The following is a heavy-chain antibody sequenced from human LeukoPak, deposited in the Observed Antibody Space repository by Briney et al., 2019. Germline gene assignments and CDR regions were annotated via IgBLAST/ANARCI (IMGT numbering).Heavy chain of an antibody. Sequence: SETLSLTCTVSGDSISSSFYYWGWIRQPPGKGLEWIGYIHHSGSTYYNPSLKSRVTISVDRSKNQFSLKLSSVTAADTAVYYCAREQESYYDFWSGYPGANWFDPWGQGTLVTVSS. J-gene: IGHJ5*02. D-gene: IGHD3-3*01. V-gene: IGHV4-39*07. CDR2: IHHSGST. CDR3: AREQESYYDFWSGYPGANWFDP. CDR1: GDSISSSFYY.